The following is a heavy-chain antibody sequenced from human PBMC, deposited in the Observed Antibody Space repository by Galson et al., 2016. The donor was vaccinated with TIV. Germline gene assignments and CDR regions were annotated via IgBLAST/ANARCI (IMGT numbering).Heavy chain of an antibody. CDR1: GFTVSGTS. J-gene: IGHJ6*02. CDR3: ARVSGVVRGYGLDV. V-gene: IGHV3-53*01. CDR2: IYSAGNK. Sequence: SLRLSCAGSGFTVSGTSMSWVRQAPGKGLEWVSLIYSAGNKFYADSVKGRFTLSRDNSKNTVHLQISSLRVEDTAGYYCARVSGVVRGYGLDVWGQGTMVTVAS. D-gene: IGHD3-10*01.